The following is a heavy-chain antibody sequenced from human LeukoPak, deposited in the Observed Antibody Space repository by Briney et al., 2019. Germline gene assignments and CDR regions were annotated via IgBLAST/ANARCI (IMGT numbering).Heavy chain of an antibody. D-gene: IGHD5-12*01. Sequence: SETLSLTCTVSGDSISTSNSYWGWIRQPPWKGLEWIGSIYYSGNTYYNASLKSRVTISVDTSKNQFSLKLSSVTAADTAVYYCARDVGGYSGYGEYYYYYYMDVWGKGTTVTISS. CDR3: ARDVGGYSGYGEYYYYYYMDV. CDR1: GDSISTSNSY. V-gene: IGHV4-39*02. CDR2: IYYSGNT. J-gene: IGHJ6*03.